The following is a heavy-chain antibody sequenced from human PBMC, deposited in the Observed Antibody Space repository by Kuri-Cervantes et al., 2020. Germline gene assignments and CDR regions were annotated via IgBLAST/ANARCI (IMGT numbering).Heavy chain of an antibody. CDR3: ARGRGILLWFGEFHFDY. Sequence: ESLKISCAVSGGSVSVNNYYWGWIRQPPGRGLEWIGSIYYNGTTYYNPSLKSRVTISLDTSKNQFSLKLSFVNAADTAVYYCARGRGILLWFGEFHFDYWGQGTLVTVSS. D-gene: IGHD3-10*01. V-gene: IGHV4-39*01. J-gene: IGHJ4*02. CDR2: IYYNGTT. CDR1: GGSVSVNNYY.